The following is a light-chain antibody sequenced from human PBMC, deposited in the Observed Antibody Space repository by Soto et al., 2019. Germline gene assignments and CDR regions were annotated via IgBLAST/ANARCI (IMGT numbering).Light chain of an antibody. CDR3: QQRSDWPST. CDR2: DAS. CDR1: QSVGSY. Sequence: EIVLTQSPATLSLSPGDRATLSCRASQSVGSYFGWYQQRPGQAPRLLIYDASNRATGIPARFSGSGSGTDFTLTISSLEPEDFAGYYCQQRSDWPSTFGGGTKVEIK. J-gene: IGKJ4*01. V-gene: IGKV3-11*01.